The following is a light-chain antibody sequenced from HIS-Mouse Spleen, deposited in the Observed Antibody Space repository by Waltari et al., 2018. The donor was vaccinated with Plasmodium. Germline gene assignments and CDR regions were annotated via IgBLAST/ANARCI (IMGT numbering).Light chain of an antibody. V-gene: IGLV3-10*01. Sequence: SYELTQPPSVSVSPGQTARITCSGDALPKKYAYWYQQKSGQAPVLVIYDDSKRPSGNPERFSGSSSGTMATLTISGAQVEDEADYYCYSTDSSGNHRVFGGGTKLTVL. CDR3: YSTDSSGNHRV. CDR2: DDS. J-gene: IGLJ3*02. CDR1: ALPKKY.